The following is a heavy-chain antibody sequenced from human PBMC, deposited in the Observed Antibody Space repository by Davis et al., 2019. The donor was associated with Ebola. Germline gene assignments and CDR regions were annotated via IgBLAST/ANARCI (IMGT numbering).Heavy chain of an antibody. D-gene: IGHD1-14*01. J-gene: IGHJ6*02. Sequence: GSLRLSCAVYGGSFSGYYWRWIRQPPGTGLEWIGEINHSGSTNYNPSLKSRVTISVDTSKNQFSLKLSSVTAADTAVYYCARDARRPNRGGMDVWGQGTTVTVSS. V-gene: IGHV4-34*01. CDR1: GGSFSGYY. CDR3: ARDARRPNRGGMDV. CDR2: INHSGST.